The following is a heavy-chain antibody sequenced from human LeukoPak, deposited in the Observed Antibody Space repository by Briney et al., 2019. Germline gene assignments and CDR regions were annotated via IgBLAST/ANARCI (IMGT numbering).Heavy chain of an antibody. J-gene: IGHJ5*02. V-gene: IGHV1-18*01. CDR1: GYSLTSYG. CDR2: ISAYNGNT. Sequence: GASVKVSCKASGYSLTSYGIGWVRQAPGQGLEGMGWISAYNGNTNYAQKLQGRVTMTTDTSTSTAYMELRSLRSDDTAVYYCARRSGEIWFDPWGQGNLVTVSS. CDR3: ARRSGEIWFDP.